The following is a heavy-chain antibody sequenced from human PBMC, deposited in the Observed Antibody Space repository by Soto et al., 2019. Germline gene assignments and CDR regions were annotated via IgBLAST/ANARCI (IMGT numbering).Heavy chain of an antibody. CDR2: IKSDGSST. J-gene: IGHJ4*02. CDR3: ARGYCSNGECSKPFDY. Sequence: EVQLVESGGGLVQPGGSLRLSCAASGFTFSGYWMHWDRQAPGKGLVWVSRIKSDGSSTSYADCVKGRFTISRDNAKNTLYLQMNSLRAEDTAEYYRARGYCSNGECSKPFDYWGQGTLVTVSS. D-gene: IGHD2-8*01. CDR1: GFTFSGYW. V-gene: IGHV3-74*01.